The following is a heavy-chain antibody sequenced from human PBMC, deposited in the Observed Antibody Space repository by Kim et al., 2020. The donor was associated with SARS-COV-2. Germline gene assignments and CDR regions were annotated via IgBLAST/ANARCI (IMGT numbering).Heavy chain of an antibody. CDR2: ISSSGDT. CDR1: GFTFSNSA. CDR3: AAPQGNPTFCGAFYI. V-gene: IGHV3-23*01. D-gene: IGHD1-1*01. Sequence: GGSLRLSCAASGFTFSNSAMNWVRQAPGKGLEWVSGISSSGDTYYADSVKGRFTISRDNSKRTLYLQMNSLRAEDTALYYCAAPQGNPTFCGAFYIRGQGTMVTVSS. J-gene: IGHJ3*02.